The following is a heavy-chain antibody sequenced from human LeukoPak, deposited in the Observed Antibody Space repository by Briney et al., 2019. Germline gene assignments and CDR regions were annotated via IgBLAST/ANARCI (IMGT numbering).Heavy chain of an antibody. CDR3: ARDFSGGSWPGGDHGMDV. CDR1: GFTFSSYA. J-gene: IGHJ6*02. Sequence: GSLRLSCAASGFTFSSYAMSWVRQAPGKGLEWVSAISGSGGSSYYADSVKGRFTISRDNSKNTLYLQMNSLRAEDTAVYYCARDFSGGSWPGGDHGMDVWGQGTTVTVSS. V-gene: IGHV3-23*01. D-gene: IGHD2-15*01. CDR2: ISGSGGSS.